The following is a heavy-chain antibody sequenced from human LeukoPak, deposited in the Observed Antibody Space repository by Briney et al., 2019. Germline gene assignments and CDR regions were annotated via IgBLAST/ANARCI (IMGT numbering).Heavy chain of an antibody. CDR3: ARESTVTTLPSGYYYYMDV. D-gene: IGHD4-17*01. CDR2: INPNSGGT. Sequence: GASVKVSCKASGYTFTGYYMHWVRQAPGQGLEWMGWINPNSGGTNYAQKFQGRVTMTRDTSISTAYMELSSLRSEDTAVYYCARESTVTTLPSGYYYYMDVWGKGTTVTVSS. V-gene: IGHV1-2*02. CDR1: GYTFTGYY. J-gene: IGHJ6*03.